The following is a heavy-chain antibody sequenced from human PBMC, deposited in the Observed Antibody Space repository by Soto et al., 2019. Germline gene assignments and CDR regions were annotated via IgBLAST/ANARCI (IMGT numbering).Heavy chain of an antibody. D-gene: IGHD6-19*01. Sequence: SETLSLTCAVSGYSLSSGSYWGWIRQPPGKGPEWIASIYHGGTTFYNPSLKSRVTISVDTSKNHYSLKLKSVTAADTAVYYCARVHVMVVAGSTFDYWGPGTLVTVSS. CDR2: IYHGGTT. CDR3: ARVHVMVVAGSTFDY. J-gene: IGHJ4*01. CDR1: GYSLSSGSY. V-gene: IGHV4-38-2*01.